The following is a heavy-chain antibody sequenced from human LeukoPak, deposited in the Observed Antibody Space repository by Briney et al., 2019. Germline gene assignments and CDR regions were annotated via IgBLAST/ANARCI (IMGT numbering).Heavy chain of an antibody. CDR2: ISYNGAST. V-gene: IGHV3-23*01. J-gene: IGHJ4*02. CDR3: ARRTGGTKDY. D-gene: IGHD7-27*01. CDR1: GFTFGDVV. Sequence: PGGSLRLSCVASGFTFGDVVMSWVRQAPWKGLEWVSAISYNGASTDYADSVKGRFAISRDNSKNTLYLQMNSLRAEDTAVYYCARRTGGTKDYWGQGTQVTVSS.